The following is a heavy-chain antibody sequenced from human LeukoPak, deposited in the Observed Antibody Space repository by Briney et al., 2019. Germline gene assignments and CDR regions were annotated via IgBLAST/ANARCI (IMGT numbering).Heavy chain of an antibody. CDR3: AKGGYIGYNGLFDL. V-gene: IGHV3-23*01. Sequence: GSLRLSCVGSGFTFSPYIVSWVRQAPGKGLQWVSGISSGGTETYYADSVRGRFTISRDDSRNMVYLQMNSLRAEDTATYYCAKGGYIGYNGLFDLWGQGTMVTVSS. D-gene: IGHD1-1*01. J-gene: IGHJ3*01. CDR1: GFTFSPYI. CDR2: ISSGGTET.